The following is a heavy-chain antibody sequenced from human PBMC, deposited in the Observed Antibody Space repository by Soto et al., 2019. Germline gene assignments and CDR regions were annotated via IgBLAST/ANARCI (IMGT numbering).Heavy chain of an antibody. CDR2: ISGSGGTT. J-gene: IGHJ4*02. CDR3: ATLLVRTGGSSGWPWYFDC. V-gene: IGHV3-23*01. CDR1: GFTFNNYA. D-gene: IGHD6-25*01. Sequence: EVQLLESGGGLVQPGGSLRLSCAASGFTFNNYAMSWVRQAPGEGLEWVSAISGSGGTTYYAESVKGRFTISRDNSKNPLYLQMNSLRAEDTGVYYCATLLVRTGGSSGWPWYFDCWGQGGLVTVSS.